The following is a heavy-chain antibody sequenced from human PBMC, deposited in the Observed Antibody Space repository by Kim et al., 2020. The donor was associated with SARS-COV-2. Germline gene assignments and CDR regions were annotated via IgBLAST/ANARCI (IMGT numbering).Heavy chain of an antibody. CDR1: GFTFNSYG. D-gene: IGHD2-8*01. V-gene: IGHV3-23*01. CDR2: INSGGGST. Sequence: GGSLRLSCAASGFTFNSYGMIWVRQAPRKGLEWVSGINSGGGSTSYADSVKGRFTISRDNSKNTLYLQMNSLRSEDTAIYYCGKVIVNGVRAFDYWGQGALVIVSS. CDR3: GKVIVNGVRAFDY. J-gene: IGHJ4*02.